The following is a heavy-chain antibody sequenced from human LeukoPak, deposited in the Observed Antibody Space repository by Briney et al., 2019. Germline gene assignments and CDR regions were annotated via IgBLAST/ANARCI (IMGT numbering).Heavy chain of an antibody. CDR1: GFTFSYYS. Sequence: PGGSLRLSCAASGFTFSYYSMNWVRQAPGKGLEWVSYISDSSNIYYADSVKGRFTISRDNAKNSLYLQMNSLRDEDTAVYYCAKAVVTASDYWGQGTLVTVSS. CDR2: ISDSSNI. V-gene: IGHV3-48*02. CDR3: AKAVVTASDY. D-gene: IGHD2-21*02. J-gene: IGHJ4*02.